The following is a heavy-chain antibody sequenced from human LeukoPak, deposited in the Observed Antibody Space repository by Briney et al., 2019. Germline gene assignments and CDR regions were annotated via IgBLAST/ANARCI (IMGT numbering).Heavy chain of an antibody. CDR2: IKSDGSST. V-gene: IGHV3-74*01. Sequence: GGSLSLSCAASGFIFSDYWMHWVRQGPGKGLVWVSRIKSDGSSTSYAESVKGRFTISRDNAKNTVYVHMNSLRDEDTAVYYCAKDIPSQWLVLGNWGQGTLATVSS. CDR1: GFIFSDYW. CDR3: AKDIPSQWLVLGN. D-gene: IGHD6-19*01. J-gene: IGHJ4*02.